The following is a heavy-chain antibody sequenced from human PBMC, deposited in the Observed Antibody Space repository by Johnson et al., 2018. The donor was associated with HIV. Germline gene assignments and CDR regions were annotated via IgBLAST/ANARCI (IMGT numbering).Heavy chain of an antibody. CDR2: ISSGGTP. CDR3: ATSMGATALAFDI. V-gene: IGHV3-66*02. Sequence: VQLVESGGGVVRPGGSLRLSCAASGFTFDDYGMSWVRQAPGKGLEWVSVISSGGTPYYAASVKGRFTISRDNSKNTLYLQMNSRRAEYPAVYYCATSMGATALAFDIWGQGTMVTVSS. J-gene: IGHJ3*02. CDR1: GFTFDDYG. D-gene: IGHD1-26*01.